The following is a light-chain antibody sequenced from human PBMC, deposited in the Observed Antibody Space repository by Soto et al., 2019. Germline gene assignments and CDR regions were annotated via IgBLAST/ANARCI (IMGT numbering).Light chain of an antibody. Sequence: DIEMTQSPSTLSASVGDTVTITCRASQSIATWLAWYQQKPEKAPKLLIYKATNVQSGVPSRFSGSGSGTEFSLTISGLQPEDFAIYYCQQYNDYQYTFGQGTKLEIK. J-gene: IGKJ2*01. CDR3: QQYNDYQYT. CDR2: KAT. V-gene: IGKV1-5*03. CDR1: QSIATW.